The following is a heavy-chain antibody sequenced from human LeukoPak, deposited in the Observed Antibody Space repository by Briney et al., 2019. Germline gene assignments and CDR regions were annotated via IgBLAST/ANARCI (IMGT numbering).Heavy chain of an antibody. Sequence: SETLSLTCTVSGGSISSYYWSWIRQPAGKGLEWIGRIYTSGSTNYNPSLKSRVTMSVDTSKNQFSLKLSSVTAADTVVYYCARETEYYYDSSGYYYYYYMDVWGKGTTVTVSS. J-gene: IGHJ6*03. D-gene: IGHD3-22*01. CDR1: GGSISSYY. V-gene: IGHV4-4*07. CDR3: ARETEYYYDSSGYYYYYYMDV. CDR2: IYTSGST.